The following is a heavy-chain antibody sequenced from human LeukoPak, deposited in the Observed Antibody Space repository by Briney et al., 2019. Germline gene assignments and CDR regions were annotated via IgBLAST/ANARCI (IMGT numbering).Heavy chain of an antibody. V-gene: IGHV4-59*12. CDR2: IYYSGST. CDR3: ARDRYYDVDY. CDR1: GGSISSYY. D-gene: IGHD3-22*01. J-gene: IGHJ4*02. Sequence: SETLSLTCTVSGGSISSYYWSWIRQPPGKGLEWIGYIYYSGSTNYNPSLKSRVTISVDTSKNQFSLKLSSVTAADTAVYYRARDRYYDVDYWGQGTLVTVSS.